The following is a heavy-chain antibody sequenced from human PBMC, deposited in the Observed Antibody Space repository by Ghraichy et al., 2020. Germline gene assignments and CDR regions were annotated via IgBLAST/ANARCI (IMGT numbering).Heavy chain of an antibody. Sequence: GESLNISCAASGFTFSSYAMSWVRQAPGKGLEWVSAISGSGGSTYYADSVKGRFTISRDNSKNTLYLQMNSLRAEDTAVYYCANPPGAVAGTSNDYWGQGTLVTVSS. J-gene: IGHJ4*02. D-gene: IGHD6-19*01. V-gene: IGHV3-23*01. CDR3: ANPPGAVAGTSNDY. CDR1: GFTFSSYA. CDR2: ISGSGGST.